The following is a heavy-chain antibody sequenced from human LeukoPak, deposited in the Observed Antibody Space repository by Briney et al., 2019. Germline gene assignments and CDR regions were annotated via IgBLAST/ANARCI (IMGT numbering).Heavy chain of an antibody. Sequence: GGSLRLSCAASGFTFSNYDMSWVRRAPGKGLEWVSGINWNGGSTGYADSVKGRFTISRDNAKNSLYLQMNSLRAEDTALYYCARVLFGELVYYYYGMDVWGRGTTVTVSS. V-gene: IGHV3-20*04. CDR3: ARVLFGELVYYYYGMDV. J-gene: IGHJ6*02. D-gene: IGHD3-10*02. CDR2: INWNGGST. CDR1: GFTFSNYD.